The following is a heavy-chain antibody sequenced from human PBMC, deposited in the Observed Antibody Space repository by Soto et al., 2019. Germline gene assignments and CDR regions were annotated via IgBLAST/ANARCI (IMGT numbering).Heavy chain of an antibody. CDR1: GGAISSDASS. V-gene: IGHV4-30-2*01. D-gene: IGHD3-16*01. J-gene: IGHJ4*02. CDR3: ASTLGGGYTYYATFDY. CDR2: IYPSGTP. Sequence: PSETLSLTCTVSGGAISSDASSWNWIRQPPGKGLEWIANIYPSGTPSYNPALRSRVTMSVDRSKNQFSLNVSSVTAADTAVYYCASTLGGGYTYYATFDYWGQGILVTVSS.